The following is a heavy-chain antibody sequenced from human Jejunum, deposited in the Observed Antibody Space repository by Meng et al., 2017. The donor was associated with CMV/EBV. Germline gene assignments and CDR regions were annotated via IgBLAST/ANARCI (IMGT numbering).Heavy chain of an antibody. Sequence: YTFTGYHMHWVRRGHGQGPEWMGWINPNSGVTNYDQEFNDRVTMTWNTSIAKAYMELSRLRSDDTAVYYCARQNEYGGNFYFFDYWGQGTLVTVSS. V-gene: IGHV1-2*02. CDR1: YTFTGYH. J-gene: IGHJ4*02. CDR3: ARQNEYGGNFYFFDY. CDR2: INPNSGVT. D-gene: IGHD4-23*01.